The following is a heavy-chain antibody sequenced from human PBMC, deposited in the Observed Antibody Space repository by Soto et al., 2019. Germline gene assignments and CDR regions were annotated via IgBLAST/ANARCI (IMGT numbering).Heavy chain of an antibody. D-gene: IGHD2-15*01. CDR2: ISYDGSNK. V-gene: IGHV3-30*18. CDR1: GFTFSSYG. J-gene: IGHJ4*02. CDR3: AKAPTPCSGGSCCLDY. Sequence: QVQLVESGGGVVQPGRSLRLSCAASGFTFSSYGMHWVRQAPGKGLEWVAVISYDGSNKYYADSVKGRFTISRDNSKNTLYLQMNSLRAEDTAVYYCAKAPTPCSGGSCCLDYWGQGTLVTVSS.